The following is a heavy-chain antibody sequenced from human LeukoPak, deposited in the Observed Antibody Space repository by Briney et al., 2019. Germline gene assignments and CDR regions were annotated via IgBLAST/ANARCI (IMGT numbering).Heavy chain of an antibody. Sequence: GGSLRLSCAASGFTFSDYYMSWIRQAPGKGLEWVSDIRGSGNSIYYADSVKGRFTVSRDNAKNLLYLQMNSLRAEDTAVYYCARAGRCSSSSCLNWFDPWGQGTLVTVSS. CDR2: IRGSGNSI. J-gene: IGHJ5*02. D-gene: IGHD2-2*01. CDR1: GFTFSDYY. V-gene: IGHV3-11*01. CDR3: ARAGRCSSSSCLNWFDP.